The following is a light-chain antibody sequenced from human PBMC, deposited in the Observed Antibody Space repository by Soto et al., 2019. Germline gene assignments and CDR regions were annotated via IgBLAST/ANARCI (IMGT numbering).Light chain of an antibody. Sequence: EIGLTQSPGTLSLSPGGRATLSCRASQSVSRNYVAWYQQKPGQAPRLLIYGASSRASGIPDRFSGSGSGADFTLSITRLEPEDFALYYCQQRSTWPPTFGQGTKVDIK. CDR3: QQRSTWPPT. J-gene: IGKJ1*01. CDR2: GAS. CDR1: QSVSRNY. V-gene: IGKV3D-20*02.